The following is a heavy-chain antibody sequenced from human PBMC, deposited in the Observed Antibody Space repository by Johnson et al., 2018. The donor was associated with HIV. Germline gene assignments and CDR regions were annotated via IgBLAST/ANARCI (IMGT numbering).Heavy chain of an antibody. CDR3: ARAYSYGAFDI. Sequence: MLLVESGGGLMQPGGSLRLSCAASALSFSTNYISWVRQAPGKGLEWISVIYSGDTTYYADSVKGRITISRDNAKKSLYLQMNSLRAEDTAVYYCARAYSYGAFDIWGLGTKVTVSS. CDR1: ALSFSTNY. J-gene: IGHJ3*02. V-gene: IGHV3-53*01. D-gene: IGHD5-18*01. CDR2: IYSGDTT.